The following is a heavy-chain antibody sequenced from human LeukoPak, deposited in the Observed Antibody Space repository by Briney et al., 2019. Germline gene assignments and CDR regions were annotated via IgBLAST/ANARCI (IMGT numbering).Heavy chain of an antibody. CDR3: ARGARKRFEYSSSSEGGINY. V-gene: IGHV4-30-2*01. J-gene: IGHJ4*02. CDR1: GGSISSGGYY. CDR2: IYHSGST. Sequence: PSETLSLTCTVSGGSISSGGYYWSWIRQPPGKGLEWIGYIYHSGSTYYNPSLKSRVTISVDRSKNQFSLKLSSVTAADTAVYYCARGARKRFEYSSSSEGGINYWGQGTLVTVSS. D-gene: IGHD6-6*01.